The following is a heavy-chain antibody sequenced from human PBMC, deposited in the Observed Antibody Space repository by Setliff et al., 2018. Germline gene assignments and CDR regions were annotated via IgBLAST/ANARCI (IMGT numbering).Heavy chain of an antibody. Sequence: GGSLRLSCAASAFTFNKYAVTWLRQAPGKGLEWVSSITVSGHTTYADSVEGRFTISRDNAKNSVFLQMNSLRAEDTAVYYCAKDLASGDYVYYFDYWGQGTLVTVSS. CDR1: AFTFNKYA. D-gene: IGHD4-17*01. CDR3: AKDLASGDYVYYFDY. CDR2: ITVSGHTT. J-gene: IGHJ4*02. V-gene: IGHV3-23*01.